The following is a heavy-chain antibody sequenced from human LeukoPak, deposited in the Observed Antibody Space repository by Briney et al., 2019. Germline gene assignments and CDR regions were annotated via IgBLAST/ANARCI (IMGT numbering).Heavy chain of an antibody. CDR1: GGSISSYY. Sequence: PPETLSLTCTVSGGSISSYYWSWIRQPPGKGLEWIGYIYYSGSTNYNPSLKSRVTISVDTSKNQFSLKLSSVTAADTAVYYCAGGVQLWGSQGSLDIWGQGTMVTVSS. CDR2: IYYSGST. J-gene: IGHJ3*02. V-gene: IGHV4-59*08. CDR3: AGGVQLWGSQGSLDI. D-gene: IGHD5-18*01.